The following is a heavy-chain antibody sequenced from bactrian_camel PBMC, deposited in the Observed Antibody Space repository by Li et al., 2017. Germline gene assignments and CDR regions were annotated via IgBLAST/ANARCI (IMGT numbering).Heavy chain of an antibody. Sequence: GWTSGDYCMAWFRQVPGKEREGIALIDGDGSTRYLDFVKGRFTISRDAAKKTLYLQMNNLQPEDTGTYYCAAREIGSRCRIVETDFTTWGQGTQVTVS. D-gene: IGHD6*01. CDR3: AAREIGSRCRIVETDFTT. J-gene: IGHJ6*01. V-gene: IGHV3-3*01. CDR1: GWTSGDYC. CDR2: IDGDGST.